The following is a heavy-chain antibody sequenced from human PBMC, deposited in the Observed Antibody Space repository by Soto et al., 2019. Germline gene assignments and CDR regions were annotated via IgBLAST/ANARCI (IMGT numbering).Heavy chain of an antibody. CDR3: VSSIVGSA. Sequence: EVQLVETGGGLIQPGGSLRLSCAASGFTVSSNSMSWVRQAPGKGLEWVSVIHSGGNTYYADSVKGRFTISRDISKNTLYLQMNSLRADDTAVYYCVSSIVGSAWGQGTLVTVSS. D-gene: IGHD3-22*01. CDR2: IHSGGNT. CDR1: GFTVSSNS. V-gene: IGHV3-53*02. J-gene: IGHJ5*02.